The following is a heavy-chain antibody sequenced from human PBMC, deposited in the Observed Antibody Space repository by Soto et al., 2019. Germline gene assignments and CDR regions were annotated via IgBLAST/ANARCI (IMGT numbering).Heavy chain of an antibody. V-gene: IGHV1-69*13. CDR3: ASTPLSMSAAFDI. D-gene: IGHD6-6*01. J-gene: IGHJ3*02. Sequence: SVKVSCKASGGTFSSYAISWVRQAPGQGLEWMGGIIPIFGTANYAQKFQGRVTITADESTSTAYMELSSLRSEDTAVYYCASTPLSMSAAFDIWGKGTMVTVSS. CDR2: IIPIFGTA. CDR1: GGTFSSYA.